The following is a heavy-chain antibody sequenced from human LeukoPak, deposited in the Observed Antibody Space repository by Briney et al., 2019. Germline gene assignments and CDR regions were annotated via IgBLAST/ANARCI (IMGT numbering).Heavy chain of an antibody. V-gene: IGHV3-30*03. J-gene: IGHJ3*02. CDR3: AREFSGYAFDI. CDR1: GFTFSSYG. D-gene: IGHD5-12*01. CDR2: MSDDGTGK. Sequence: PGGSLRLSCAASGFTFSSYGIHWVRLAPGKGLEWGAVMSDDGTGKYYADSVRGRFTISRDNSRNTLYLQMNSLRAEDMAVYYCAREFSGYAFDIWGQGTMVTVSS.